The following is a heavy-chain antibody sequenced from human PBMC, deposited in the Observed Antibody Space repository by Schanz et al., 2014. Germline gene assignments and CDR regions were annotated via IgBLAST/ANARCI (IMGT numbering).Heavy chain of an antibody. CDR1: GASISGSSDY. CDR3: ARQYSGWSRFDP. D-gene: IGHD6-19*01. V-gene: IGHV4-61*05. CDR2: IYYSGST. J-gene: IGHJ5*02. Sequence: QLQLQESGPGLVKPSETLSLTCTVSGASISGSSDYWGWIRQSPGKGLEWIGFIYYSGSTNYNPSQRGGDPIAFDRPKNRSARTLTCGPAADTGVYYCARQYSGWSRFDPWGQGIRVTVSS.